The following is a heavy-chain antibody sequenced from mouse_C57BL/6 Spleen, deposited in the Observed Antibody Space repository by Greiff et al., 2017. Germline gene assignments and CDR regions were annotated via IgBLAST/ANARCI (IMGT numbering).Heavy chain of an antibody. CDR1: GYTFTSYW. CDR3: ARSPGSTYAMDY. J-gene: IGHJ4*01. Sequence: VQLQQSGAELVKPGASVKLSCKASGYTFTSYWMHWVKQRPGQGLEWIGMIHPNSGSTNYNEKFKSKATLTVDKSSSTAYMQLSSLTSEDSAVYYCARSPGSTYAMDYWGQGTSVTVSS. CDR2: IHPNSGST. D-gene: IGHD1-1*01. V-gene: IGHV1-64*01.